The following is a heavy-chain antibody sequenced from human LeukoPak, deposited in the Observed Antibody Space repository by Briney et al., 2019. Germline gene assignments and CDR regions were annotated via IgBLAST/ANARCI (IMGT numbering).Heavy chain of an antibody. CDR3: ARLGGSSGWYFSGANWFDP. CDR1: GYSFTSYW. V-gene: IGHV5-51*01. Sequence: GESLKISCKGSGYSFTSYWIGWVRQMPGKGLEWMGIIYPGDSDTRYSPSFQDQVTISADKSISTAYLQWSSLKASDTAMYYCARLGGSSGWYFSGANWFDPWGQGTLVTVSS. D-gene: IGHD6-19*01. CDR2: IYPGDSDT. J-gene: IGHJ5*02.